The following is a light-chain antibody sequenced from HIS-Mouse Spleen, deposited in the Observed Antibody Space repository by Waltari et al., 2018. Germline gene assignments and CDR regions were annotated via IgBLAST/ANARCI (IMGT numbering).Light chain of an antibody. CDR3: SSYTSSSTLV. CDR1: SSAVGGYNY. J-gene: IGLJ2*01. CDR2: DVS. Sequence: QSALTQPASVSGSPGQSITLSCTGTSSAVGGYNYVSWYQQHPGKAPKLIIYDVSNRPSGVSNRFSGSKSGNTASLTISGLQAEDEADYYCSSYTSSSTLVFGGGTKLTVL. V-gene: IGLV2-14*03.